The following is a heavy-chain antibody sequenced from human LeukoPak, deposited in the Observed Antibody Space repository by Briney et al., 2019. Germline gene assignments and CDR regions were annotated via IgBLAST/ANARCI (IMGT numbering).Heavy chain of an antibody. CDR3: ARGLRRTGAFDI. Sequence: SETLSLTCTVSGGSISSYYWSCIRQPAGKGLEWIGRIYTSGSTNYNPSLKSRVTMSVDTSKNQFSLKLSSVTAADTAVYYCARGLRRTGAFDIWGQGTMVTVSS. V-gene: IGHV4-4*07. D-gene: IGHD1-1*01. CDR2: IYTSGST. CDR1: GGSISSYY. J-gene: IGHJ3*02.